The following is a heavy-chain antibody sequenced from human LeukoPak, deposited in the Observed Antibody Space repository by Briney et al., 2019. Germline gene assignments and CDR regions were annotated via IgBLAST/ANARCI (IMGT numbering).Heavy chain of an antibody. D-gene: IGHD2-2*01. Sequence: SETLSLTCTVSGGSISSYYWSWIRQPPWKGLEWIGYIYYSGSTNYNPSLKSRVTMSVDTSKNQFSLKLSSVTAADTAVYYCARDQRLYCSSTSCPLRYYYYMDVWGKGTTVTVSS. CDR3: ARDQRLYCSSTSCPLRYYYYMDV. V-gene: IGHV4-59*12. CDR1: GGSISSYY. J-gene: IGHJ6*03. CDR2: IYYSGST.